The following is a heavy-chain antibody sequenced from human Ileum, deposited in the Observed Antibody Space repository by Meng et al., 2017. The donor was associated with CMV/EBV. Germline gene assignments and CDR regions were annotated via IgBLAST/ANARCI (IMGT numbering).Heavy chain of an antibody. CDR2: IHPSGST. CDR1: GVSIRSNNNY. CDR3: SRGADAYKSGRS. V-gene: IGHV4-39*07. Sequence: QQETAPGLVKPSETLSLTCSVSGVSIRSNNNYWGWIRQPPGEGLEWIGEIHPSGSTYYNPSLNSRVTMSVDTSKNQFSLNLRSVTAADTAVYYCSRGADAYKSGRSWGQGTLVTVSS. J-gene: IGHJ5*02. D-gene: IGHD5-24*01.